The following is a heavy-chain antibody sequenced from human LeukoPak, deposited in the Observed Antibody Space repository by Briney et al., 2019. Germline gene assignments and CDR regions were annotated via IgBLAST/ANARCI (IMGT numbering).Heavy chain of an antibody. V-gene: IGHV1-2*02. J-gene: IGHJ3*02. D-gene: IGHD4/OR15-4a*01. Sequence: GASVKVSCKASGYTFTSYYMHWVRQAPGQGLEWMGWINPNSGGTNYAQKFQGRVTMTRDTSISTAYMELSRLRSDDTAVYYCARRGLTEWNAFDIWGQGTMVTVSS. CDR1: GYTFTSYY. CDR3: ARRGLTEWNAFDI. CDR2: INPNSGGT.